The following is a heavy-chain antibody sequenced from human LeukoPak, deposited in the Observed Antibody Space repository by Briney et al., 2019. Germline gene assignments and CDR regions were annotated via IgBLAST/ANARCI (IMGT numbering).Heavy chain of an antibody. CDR3: ARHGKTWFGEYPRPYKWFDL. CDR2: VYYTGST. CDR1: GDSVGRDY. V-gene: IGHV4-59*08. J-gene: IGHJ5*02. D-gene: IGHD3-10*01. Sequence: SETLSLSCTVSGDSVGRDYWSWIRQPPGKGLEWIGYVYYTGSTSYSPPLKTRLTISLDTSQNQLSLELTSVTAADTAVYYCARHGKTWFGEYPRPYKWFDLWGQGTLVTVSS.